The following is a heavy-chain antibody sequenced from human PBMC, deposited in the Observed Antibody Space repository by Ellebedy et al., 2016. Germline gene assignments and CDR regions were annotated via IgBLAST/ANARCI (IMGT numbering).Heavy chain of an antibody. V-gene: IGHV4-38-2*02. D-gene: IGHD3-10*01. J-gene: IGHJ5*02. CDR3: ARHVAHYDSGTSHWFDP. CDR2: IYYSGST. Sequence: SETLSLXCTVSAHSMSSGYYWGWIRQPPGKGLEWLGSIYYSGSTYYNPALKSRVTISIDTSKNQFSLKLTSVTAADTAVYYCARHVAHYDSGTSHWFDPWGQGTLVTVSS. CDR1: AHSMSSGYY.